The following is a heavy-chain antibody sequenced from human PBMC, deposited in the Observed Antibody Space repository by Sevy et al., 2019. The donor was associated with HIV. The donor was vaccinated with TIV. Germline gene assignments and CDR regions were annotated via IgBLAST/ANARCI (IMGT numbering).Heavy chain of an antibody. CDR2: VSYDGSSK. CDR3: ARGGSGDYYYYGVDV. D-gene: IGHD3-10*01. CDR1: GFTFRNFG. J-gene: IGHJ6*02. Sequence: GPLRLSCVGSGFTFRNFGVHWLRQAPGKGLEWLSVVSYDGSSKYYVDSVKGRFIVSRDNSKNTLYLQMNSLRTEDTAVYYCARGGSGDYYYYGVDVWGQGTTVTVSS. V-gene: IGHV3-30*03.